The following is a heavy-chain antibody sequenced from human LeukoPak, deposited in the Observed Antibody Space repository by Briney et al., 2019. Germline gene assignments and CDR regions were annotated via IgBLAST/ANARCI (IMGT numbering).Heavy chain of an antibody. V-gene: IGHV3-30*14. CDR3: AKPASSGWYGYFDY. D-gene: IGHD6-19*01. J-gene: IGHJ4*02. CDR2: ISYDGSNK. CDR1: GFTFSSYA. Sequence: GRSLRLSCAASGFTFSSYAMHWVRQAPGKGLEWVAVISYDGSNKYYADSVKGRFTISRDNSKNTLYLQMGSLRAEDMAVYYCAKPASSGWYGYFDYWGQGTLVTVSS.